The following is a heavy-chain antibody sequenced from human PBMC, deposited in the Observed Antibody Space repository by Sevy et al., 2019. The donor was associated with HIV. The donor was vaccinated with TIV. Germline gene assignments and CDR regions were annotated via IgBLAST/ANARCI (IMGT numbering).Heavy chain of an antibody. V-gene: IGHV4-59*01. CDR3: AREATGAFDY. J-gene: IGHJ4*02. D-gene: IGHD5-12*01. Sequence: SETLSLTYTVSGGSITTYYWIWIRQPPGKGLEWIGYIHYSGRTNYNPSLKSRLTISVDTSKNQFSLKLTSVTAADTAVYYCAREATGAFDYWGQGTLVTVSS. CDR2: IHYSGRT. CDR1: GGSITTYY.